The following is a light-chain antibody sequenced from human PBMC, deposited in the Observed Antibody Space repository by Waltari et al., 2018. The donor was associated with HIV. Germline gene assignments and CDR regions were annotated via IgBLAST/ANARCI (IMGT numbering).Light chain of an antibody. CDR1: NIGRKR. CDR3: HVWDRDSDHHV. V-gene: IGLV3-21*02. CDR2: SGS. Sequence: SYVLTQPPSVSVAPGQTARITCGGNNIGRKRVHWYQQKAGQAPLLVVYSGSDRPSGIPERFSGSNSGNTATLTISRVEAGDEVDYYCHVWDRDSDHHVFGTGTKVTVL. J-gene: IGLJ1*01.